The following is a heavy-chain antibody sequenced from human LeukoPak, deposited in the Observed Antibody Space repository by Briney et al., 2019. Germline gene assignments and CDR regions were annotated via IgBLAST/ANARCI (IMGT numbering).Heavy chain of an antibody. J-gene: IGHJ3*02. V-gene: IGHV5-51*01. CDR1: GYRFTSYW. Sequence: GESLEISCQGSGYRFTSYWIGLVRQMPGKGLEWMGIIYPGDSDTRYSPSFQGQVTISADKSISTAYLQWSSLKASDTAMYYCARHGSGSYYNLGDAFDIWGQGTMVTVSS. CDR2: IYPGDSDT. CDR3: ARHGSGSYYNLGDAFDI. D-gene: IGHD3-10*01.